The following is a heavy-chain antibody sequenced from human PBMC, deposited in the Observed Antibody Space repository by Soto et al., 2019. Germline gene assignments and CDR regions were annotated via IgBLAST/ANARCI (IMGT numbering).Heavy chain of an antibody. CDR3: ARVGSSSGYYFNY. V-gene: IGHV5-51*01. CDR1: GYSFTSYW. J-gene: IGHJ4*02. CDR2: IYPGDCDT. D-gene: IGHD3-22*01. Sequence: PGESLKISCKGSGYSFTSYWIGWVRQMPGKGREWMGIIYPGDCDTRYSPSFQGQVTISADKSISTAYLQWGSLKASDTAMYYWARVGSSSGYYFNYWGQGTLVTVSS.